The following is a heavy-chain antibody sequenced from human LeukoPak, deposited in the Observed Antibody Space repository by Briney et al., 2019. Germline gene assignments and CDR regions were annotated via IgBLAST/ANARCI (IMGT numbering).Heavy chain of an antibody. J-gene: IGHJ4*02. CDR1: GYTFTSYD. Sequence: GASVKVSCKXSGYTFTSYDINWVRQATGQGLEWMGWMNPNSGNTGYAQKFQGRVTITRNTSISTAYMELSSLRSEDTAVYYCARVRYCSSTSCYKNFDYWGQGTLVTVSS. D-gene: IGHD2-2*02. CDR3: ARVRYCSSTSCYKNFDY. CDR2: MNPNSGNT. V-gene: IGHV1-8*03.